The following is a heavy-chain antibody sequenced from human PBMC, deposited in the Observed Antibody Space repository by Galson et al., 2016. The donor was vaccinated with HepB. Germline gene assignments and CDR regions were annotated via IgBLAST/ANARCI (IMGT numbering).Heavy chain of an antibody. V-gene: IGHV3-33*01. J-gene: IGHJ4*02. CDR3: ARSREYFGSGSYLDY. D-gene: IGHD3-10*01. Sequence: SLRLSCAASGFNFISYGMHWVRQAPGKGLEWVAVTWFDGNYKDYAASVKGRITVSRDNTKNTLSLQLDSRRAEDTAVYHCARSREYFGSGSYLDYWGQGTLVIVSS. CDR2: TWFDGNYK. CDR1: GFNFISYG.